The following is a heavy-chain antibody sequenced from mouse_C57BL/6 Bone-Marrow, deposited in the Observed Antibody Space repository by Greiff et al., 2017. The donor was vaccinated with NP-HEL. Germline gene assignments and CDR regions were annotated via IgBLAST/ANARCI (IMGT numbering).Heavy chain of an antibody. D-gene: IGHD1-1*02. J-gene: IGHJ3*01. V-gene: IGHV1-64*01. CDR1: GYTFTSYC. CDR2: IHPNSGST. CDR3: ERHWYKAWFAY. Sequence: VQLQQPGAELVKPGASVKLSCKASGYTFTSYCMHWVKQSPGQGLEWIGMIHPNSGSTNYNEKFKSKSTLAVDKSSSAAYMHLSSLTSKDSAVYYSERHWYKAWFAYWDQGKVVTVSA.